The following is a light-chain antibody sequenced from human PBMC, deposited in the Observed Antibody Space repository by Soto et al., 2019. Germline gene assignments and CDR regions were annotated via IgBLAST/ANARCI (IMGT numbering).Light chain of an antibody. CDR3: QSYDSSLSGSV. CDR1: SSNIGAGYD. CDR2: GNS. J-gene: IGLJ3*02. Sequence: QLVLTQPPSVSGAPGQRVTISCTGSSSNIGAGYDVHWYQQLPGTAPKLLIYGNSNRPSGVPDRFSGSKSGTSASLAITGLQAEDEADYYCQSYDSSLSGSVFRGGTKVTVL. V-gene: IGLV1-40*01.